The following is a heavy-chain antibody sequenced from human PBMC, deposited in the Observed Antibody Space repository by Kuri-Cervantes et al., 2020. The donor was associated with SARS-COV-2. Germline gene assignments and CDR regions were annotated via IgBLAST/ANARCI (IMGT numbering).Heavy chain of an antibody. CDR2: IYYSGST. J-gene: IGHJ5*02. D-gene: IGHD4-17*01. V-gene: IGHV4-59*01. CDR1: GGSISSYY. Sequence: SETLSLTRTVSGGSISSYYWSWIRQPPGKGLEWIGYIYYSGSTNYNPSLKSRVTISVDTSKNQFSLKLSSVTAADTAVYYCARGGYGDYLSWGQGTLVTVSS. CDR3: ARGGYGDYLS.